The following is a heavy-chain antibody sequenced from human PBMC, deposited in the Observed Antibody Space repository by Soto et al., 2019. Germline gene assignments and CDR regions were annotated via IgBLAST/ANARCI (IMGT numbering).Heavy chain of an antibody. V-gene: IGHV3-72*01. CDR1: GFIFSDHY. CDR2: ARNKVSSYTT. D-gene: IGHD2-8*01. CDR3: ASLMGTSFDL. Sequence: GGSLRLSCAGSGFIFSDHYMDWVRQTPGNGLEWVGRARNKVSSYTTAYAASVKGRFTISRHDSKNSLYLEMSSLKTEDTAVYFCASLMGTSFDLWGQGTMVTVYS. J-gene: IGHJ4*02.